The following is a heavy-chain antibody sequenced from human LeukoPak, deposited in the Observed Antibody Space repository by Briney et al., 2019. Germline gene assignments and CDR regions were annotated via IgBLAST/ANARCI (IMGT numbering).Heavy chain of an antibody. CDR2: INPSGGST. Sequence: ASVKVSCKASGYTFTSYYMHWVRQAPGQGLEWMGIINPSGGSTSYAQKFQGRVTMTRDTSTSTVYMELSSLRSEDTAVYYCARDRGTMVRGPDYGMDVWGQGTTVTVSS. V-gene: IGHV1-46*01. D-gene: IGHD3-10*01. CDR3: ARDRGTMVRGPDYGMDV. CDR1: GYTFTSYY. J-gene: IGHJ6*02.